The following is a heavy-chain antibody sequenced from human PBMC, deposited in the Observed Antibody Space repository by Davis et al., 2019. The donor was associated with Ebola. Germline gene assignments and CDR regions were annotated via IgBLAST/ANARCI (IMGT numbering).Heavy chain of an antibody. D-gene: IGHD3-16*01. CDR2: IPSDGYRK. Sequence: GGSLRLSCAASGFTFTYFSTHWVRQAPGKGLEWMAVIPSDGYRKHYADSMKGRFTISRDNSKTTLFLQMDSLRLEDTAVYFCARDLGITSAPFDYWGQGTLVTVSS. CDR3: ARDLGITSAPFDY. V-gene: IGHV3-30-3*01. J-gene: IGHJ4*02. CDR1: GFTFTYFS.